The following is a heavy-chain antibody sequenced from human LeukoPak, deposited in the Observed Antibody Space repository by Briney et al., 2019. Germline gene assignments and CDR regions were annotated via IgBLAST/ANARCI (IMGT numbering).Heavy chain of an antibody. J-gene: IGHJ5*02. Sequence: PGGSLRLSCAASGLTFNSYWMHWVRQAPGKGLVWVYADSVKGRFTISRDNAKDTLYLQMSSLRDEDYCVSDLCGGDDQWGRGTLVTVSS. CDR3: CGGDDQ. D-gene: IGHD2-21*01. V-gene: IGHV3-74*01. CDR1: GLTFNSYW.